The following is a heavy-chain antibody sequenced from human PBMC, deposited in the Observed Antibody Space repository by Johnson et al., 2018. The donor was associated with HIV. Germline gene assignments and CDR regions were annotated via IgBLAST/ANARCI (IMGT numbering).Heavy chain of an antibody. J-gene: IGHJ3*01. CDR3: ARDEVDDGAFDV. CDR2: IYSGGNT. CDR1: GFTVSSNY. Sequence: VQLVESGGGLVQPGGSLRLSCAASGFTVSSNYLSWVRQAPGKGLEWVSLIYSGGNTYSADSVKGRVTISSDSSKNNLYLQMNSLRVEDAAIYYCARDEVDDGAFDVWGQGTMVTVSS. D-gene: IGHD2-2*01. V-gene: IGHV3-66*02.